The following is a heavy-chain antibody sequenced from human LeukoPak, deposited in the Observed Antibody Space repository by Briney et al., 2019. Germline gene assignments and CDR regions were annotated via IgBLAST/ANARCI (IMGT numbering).Heavy chain of an antibody. CDR3: ARHDSFIPY. V-gene: IGHV3-23*01. Sequence: AGGSLILSCAASGFTFNYYAMSWVRQAPGKGLEWVSSISDNEGRTYYTDSVKGRFTISRDNTKNTVYLQMHNLRADDTAVYFCARHDSFIPYWGQGALVTVSS. D-gene: IGHD5-18*01. CDR2: ISDNEGRT. CDR1: GFTFNYYA. J-gene: IGHJ4*02.